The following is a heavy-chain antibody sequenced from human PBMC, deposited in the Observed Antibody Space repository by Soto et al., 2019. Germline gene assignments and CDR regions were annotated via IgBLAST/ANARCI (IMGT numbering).Heavy chain of an antibody. CDR1: GYTFTGYY. Sequence: QVQLVQSGAEVKKPGASVKVSCKASGYTFTGYYMHWMRQAPGQGLEWMGWINPNSGGTNYAQKFQGWVTMTRDTSISTAYMELSRLRSDDTAVYYCARDTGFGNMVRGVYYYYYMDVWGKGTTVTVSS. D-gene: IGHD3-10*01. V-gene: IGHV1-2*04. CDR3: ARDTGFGNMVRGVYYYYYMDV. CDR2: INPNSGGT. J-gene: IGHJ6*03.